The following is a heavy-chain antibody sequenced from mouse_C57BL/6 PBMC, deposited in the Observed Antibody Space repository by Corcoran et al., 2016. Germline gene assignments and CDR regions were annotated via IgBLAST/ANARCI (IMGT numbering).Heavy chain of an antibody. CDR3: AYDYIAY. Sequence: QVQLQQSGAELARPGASVKLSCKASGYTFTSYGISWVKQRTGQGLEWIGEIYPRSGNTYYNEKFKGKATLTADKSSSTAYMELRSLTSEDSAVYFCAYDYIAYWCQGTLVTVSA. CDR1: GYTFTSYG. V-gene: IGHV1-81*01. CDR2: IYPRSGNT. D-gene: IGHD2-4*01. J-gene: IGHJ3*01.